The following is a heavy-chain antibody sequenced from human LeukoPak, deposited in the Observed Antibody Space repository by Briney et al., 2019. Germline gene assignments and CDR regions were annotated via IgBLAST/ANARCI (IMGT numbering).Heavy chain of an antibody. V-gene: IGHV1-18*01. CDR3: ARELTIFGVVRSLYYFDY. D-gene: IGHD3-3*01. CDR2: ISAYNGNT. Sequence: GASVKVSCKVSGYTLTELSMHWVRQAPGKGLEWMGWISAYNGNTNYAQKLQGRVTMTTDTSTSTAYMELRSLRSDDTAVYYCARELTIFGVVRSLYYFDYWGQGTLVTVSS. J-gene: IGHJ4*02. CDR1: GYTLTELS.